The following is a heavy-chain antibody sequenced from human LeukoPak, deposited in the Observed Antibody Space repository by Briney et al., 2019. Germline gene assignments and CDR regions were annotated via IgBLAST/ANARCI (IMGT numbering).Heavy chain of an antibody. CDR3: ARDQGRAHYYFDY. Sequence: TGGSLRLSCAASGFTFSSYDMSWVRQAPGKGLEWVSIIYSGGSTFYADSVKGRFTISRDNSKNTLYLQMNSLRAEDTAVYYCARDQGRAHYYFDYWGQGTLVTVSS. V-gene: IGHV3-66*01. J-gene: IGHJ4*02. CDR1: GFTFSSYD. CDR2: IYSGGST.